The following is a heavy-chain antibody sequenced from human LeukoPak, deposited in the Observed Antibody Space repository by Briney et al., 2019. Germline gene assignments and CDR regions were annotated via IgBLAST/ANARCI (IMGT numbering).Heavy chain of an antibody. CDR3: ARTERNIVVVVAARAPNYYGMDV. Sequence: ASVKVSCKASGYTFTGYYMHWVRQAPGQGLEWMGWINPNSGGTNYAQRFQGRVAMTRDTSISTAYMELSRPRSDDTAVYYCARTERNIVVVVAARAPNYYGMDVWGLGTTVTVSS. D-gene: IGHD2-15*01. J-gene: IGHJ6*02. CDR2: INPNSGGT. V-gene: IGHV1-2*02. CDR1: GYTFTGYY.